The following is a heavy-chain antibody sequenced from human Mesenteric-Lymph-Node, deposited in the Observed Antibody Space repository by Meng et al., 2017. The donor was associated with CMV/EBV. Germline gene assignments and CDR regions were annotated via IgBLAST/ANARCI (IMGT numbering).Heavy chain of an antibody. V-gene: IGHV3-21*01. CDR3: AREYSGSYDFDY. J-gene: IGHJ4*02. CDR1: GFTFSSYS. D-gene: IGHD1-26*01. Sequence: SCAASGFTFSSYSMNWVRQAPGKGLEWVSSISSSSSYIYYADSVKGRFTISRDNAKNSLYLQMNSLRAEDTAVYYCAREYSGSYDFDYWGQGTLVTVSS. CDR2: ISSSSSYI.